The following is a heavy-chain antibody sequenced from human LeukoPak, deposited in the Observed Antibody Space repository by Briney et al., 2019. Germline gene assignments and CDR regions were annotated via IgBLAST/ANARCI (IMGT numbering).Heavy chain of an antibody. V-gene: IGHV4-61*02. CDR1: GGSISSGSYY. D-gene: IGHD1-26*01. CDR2: IYTSGST. CDR3: ARDRGVGGSYRYYYYMDV. Sequence: PSQTLSLTCTVSGGSISSGSYYWSWIRQPAGKGLEWIGRIYTSGSTNYNPSLKSRVTISVDTSKYQFSLKLSSVTAADTAVYYCARDRGVGGSYRYYYYMDVWGKGTTVTVSS. J-gene: IGHJ6*03.